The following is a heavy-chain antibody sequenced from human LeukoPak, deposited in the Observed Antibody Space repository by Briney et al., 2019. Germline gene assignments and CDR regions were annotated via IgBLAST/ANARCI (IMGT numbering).Heavy chain of an antibody. V-gene: IGHV4-59*01. CDR1: GGXIGSYY. CDR2: IYYSGSA. Sequence: SETLSLTCTVSGGXIGSYYWSWIRQPPGRGLEWIGYIYYSGSANYNPSLKSRVTISVDTSKNQFSLKLSSVTAADTAVYYCARAPGGWSMDVWGQGTTVTVSS. D-gene: IGHD2-15*01. J-gene: IGHJ6*02. CDR3: ARAPGGWSMDV.